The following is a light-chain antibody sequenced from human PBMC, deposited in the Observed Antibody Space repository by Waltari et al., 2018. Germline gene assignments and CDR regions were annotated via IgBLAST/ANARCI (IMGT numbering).Light chain of an antibody. CDR2: ENR. CDR1: DSSLASFG. Sequence: QSVLTQAPSVSGAPGQRVTISCTGGDSSLASFGVNWSQPLPGRVPKLLSCENRKRPPGVPGRFSGSKSGSSAALAIEGLQPEDEGDYYCQSYDNSLRGSLLFGGGTKVTV. CDR3: QSYDNSLRGSLL. V-gene: IGLV1-40*01. J-gene: IGLJ3*02.